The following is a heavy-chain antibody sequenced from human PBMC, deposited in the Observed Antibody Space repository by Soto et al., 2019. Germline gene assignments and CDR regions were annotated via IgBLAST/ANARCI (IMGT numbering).Heavy chain of an antibody. V-gene: IGHV3-33*01. CDR1: GFTFRGYG. Sequence: GGSLRLSCAASGFTFRGYGMHWVRQPPGKGLEWVTFIGYEGIDINYSDSVKGRFIISRDNSRDTLSLQMNSLRDDDTAIYYCARYSSGWLWDYWGQGVLVTVSS. CDR3: ARYSSGWLWDY. J-gene: IGHJ4*02. D-gene: IGHD6-19*01. CDR2: IGYEGIDI.